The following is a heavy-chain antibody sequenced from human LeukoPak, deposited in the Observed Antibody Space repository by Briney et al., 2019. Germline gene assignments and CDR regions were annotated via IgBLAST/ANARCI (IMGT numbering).Heavy chain of an antibody. CDR3: AKAKQWLVNHYFDY. CDR1: GFTFSSYA. CDR2: ISYDGSNK. D-gene: IGHD6-19*01. Sequence: GGSLRLSCAASGFTFSSYAMHWVRQAPGKGLEWVAVISYDGSNKYYADSVKGRFTISRDNSKNTLYLQMNSLRAEDTAVYYCAKAKQWLVNHYFDYWGQGTLVTVSS. J-gene: IGHJ4*02. V-gene: IGHV3-30*04.